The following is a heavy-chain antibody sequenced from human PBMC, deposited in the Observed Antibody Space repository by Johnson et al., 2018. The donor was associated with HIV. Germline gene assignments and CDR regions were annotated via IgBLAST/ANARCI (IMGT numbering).Heavy chain of an antibody. CDR1: GLIFSRSW. D-gene: IGHD1-26*01. Sequence: VQLVESGGGLVKPGGSLRLSCAASGLIFSRSWMHWVRQAPGKGLVWVSRSNSDGTSTSYADSVKGRFTISTDKAKNTLHLQMNSLRAEDTAVYYCAKGFGASSGAFDIWGQGTMVTVSS. V-gene: IGHV3-74*02. J-gene: IGHJ3*02. CDR2: SNSDGTST. CDR3: AKGFGASSGAFDI.